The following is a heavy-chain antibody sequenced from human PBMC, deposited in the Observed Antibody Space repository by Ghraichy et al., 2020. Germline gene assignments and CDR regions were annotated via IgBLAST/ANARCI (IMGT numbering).Heavy chain of an antibody. Sequence: GGSLRLSCAASGFTVSSNYMSWVRQAPGKGLEWVSVIYSGGSAYYADSVKGRFTISRDNSKNTLYLQMNSLRAEDTAVYYCASLYGDYAVGLYWYFDLWGRGTLVTVSS. J-gene: IGHJ2*01. CDR1: GFTVSSNY. CDR3: ASLYGDYAVGLYWYFDL. D-gene: IGHD4-17*01. CDR2: IYSGGSA. V-gene: IGHV3-66*01.